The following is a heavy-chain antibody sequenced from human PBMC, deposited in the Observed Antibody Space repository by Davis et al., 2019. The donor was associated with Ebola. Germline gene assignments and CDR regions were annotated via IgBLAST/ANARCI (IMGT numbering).Heavy chain of an antibody. V-gene: IGHV4-59*11. Sequence: PSETLSLTCTVTGGSLSSHEWNWIRQPPGKGLEWIGYVYFSGSTNYNPSLKSRVNILVDSSKNQFSLKLRSVTAADTAMYYCARGGLGYYDFWSGYEGGYSGMDVWGQGTTVTVSS. J-gene: IGHJ6*02. CDR2: VYFSGST. CDR1: GGSLSSHE. CDR3: ARGGLGYYDFWSGYEGGYSGMDV. D-gene: IGHD3-3*01.